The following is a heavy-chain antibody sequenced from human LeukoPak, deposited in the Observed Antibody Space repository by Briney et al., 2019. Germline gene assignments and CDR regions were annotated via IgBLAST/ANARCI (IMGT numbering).Heavy chain of an antibody. CDR2: ITNSGNSK. CDR1: EFTFSSYS. V-gene: IGHV3-48*01. D-gene: IGHD3-3*01. Sequence: GGSLRLSCAASEFTFSSYSMNWVRQAPGKGLEWVSYITNSGNSKSYADSVKGRFTISRDNTKNSLYLQMNSLRAEDTAVYYCTVLRFLEWAGGWFDSWGQGTLVTVSS. J-gene: IGHJ5*01. CDR3: TVLRFLEWAGGWFDS.